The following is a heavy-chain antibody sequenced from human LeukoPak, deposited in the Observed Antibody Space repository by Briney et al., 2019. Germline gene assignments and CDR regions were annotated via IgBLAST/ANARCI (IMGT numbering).Heavy chain of an antibody. J-gene: IGHJ4*02. CDR2: IYHSAST. D-gene: IGHD3-3*01. Sequence: SETLSLTCAVSGGSISSGGYSWSWIRQPPGKGLEWIGYIYHSASTYYNPSLKSRVTISVDRSKNQFSLKLSSVTAADTAVYYCARVQPVKYYDFWSGPTEVRYYFDYWGQGTLVTVSS. CDR3: ARVQPVKYYDFWSGPTEVRYYFDY. CDR1: GGSISSGGYS. V-gene: IGHV4-30-2*01.